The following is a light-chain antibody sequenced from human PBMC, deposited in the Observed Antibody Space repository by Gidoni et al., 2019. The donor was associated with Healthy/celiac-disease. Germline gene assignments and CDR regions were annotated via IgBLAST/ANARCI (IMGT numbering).Light chain of an antibody. Sequence: DIPMTQSPSTLSAAVGDRVTITCRSSQSISSLLAWYQQKPGKAPKLLIYDASSLESGVPSRFSGSGSGTEFTLTISSLQPDDFATYYCKKYNSYSWTFGQGTKVEIK. V-gene: IGKV1-5*01. CDR3: KKYNSYSWT. CDR1: QSISSL. J-gene: IGKJ1*01. CDR2: DAS.